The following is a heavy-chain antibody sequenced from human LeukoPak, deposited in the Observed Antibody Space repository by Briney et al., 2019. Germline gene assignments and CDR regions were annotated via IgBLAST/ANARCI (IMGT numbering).Heavy chain of an antibody. Sequence: GGSLRLSCAASGFTFGIFAMSWVRQPPGKGLECVSAITNNGGTTYYADSVKGRFTISRDNSKNTLYLEMNSLRAEDTAVYYCALGVVVAATVGNYFDYWGQGTLVTVSS. CDR3: ALGVVVAATVGNYFDY. V-gene: IGHV3-23*01. CDR2: ITNNGGTT. J-gene: IGHJ4*02. D-gene: IGHD2-15*01. CDR1: GFTFGIFA.